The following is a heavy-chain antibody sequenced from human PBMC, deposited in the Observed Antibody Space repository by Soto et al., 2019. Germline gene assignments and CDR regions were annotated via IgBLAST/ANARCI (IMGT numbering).Heavy chain of an antibody. V-gene: IGHV4-59*08. Sequence: SETLSLTCTFSGVTISSWYWSWIRQPPGKGLEWIGYIYYSGSTNCNPSLKSRVTISVDTSKNQFSLKLSSVTAADTAVYYCARRYGSAIDYWGQGTLVTVSS. CDR2: IYYSGST. CDR1: GVTISSWY. D-gene: IGHD1-26*01. J-gene: IGHJ4*02. CDR3: ARRYGSAIDY.